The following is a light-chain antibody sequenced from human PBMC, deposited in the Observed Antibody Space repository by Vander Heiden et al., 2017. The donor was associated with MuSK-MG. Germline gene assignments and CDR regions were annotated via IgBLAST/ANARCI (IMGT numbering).Light chain of an antibody. CDR1: SSDLGSDNY. V-gene: IGLV2-11*01. J-gene: IGLJ3*02. CDR2: DDT. CDR3: CSDEGSDTHWV. Sequence: HSALTQPRSLTGSPVPSVTIYTTGTSSDLGSDNYVSWYQQHTGKAPKLMIYDDTKRPAGVPDRFSGSKSGNTASLTSAGLQAEEEADYYCCSDEGSDTHWVVGGGTKLTVV.